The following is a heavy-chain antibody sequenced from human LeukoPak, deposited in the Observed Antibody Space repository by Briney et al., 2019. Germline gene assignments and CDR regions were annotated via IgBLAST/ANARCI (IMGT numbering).Heavy chain of an antibody. V-gene: IGHV3-21*01. Sequence: GRSLRLSCAASGFTFNTYTMNWVRQAPGKGLEWVSSISSSSSYIYYADSVKGRFTISRDNAKNSLYLQMNSLRAEDTAVYYCAELGITMIGGVWGKGTTVTISS. CDR3: AELGITMIGGV. CDR1: GFTFNTYT. D-gene: IGHD3-10*02. J-gene: IGHJ6*04. CDR2: ISSSSSYI.